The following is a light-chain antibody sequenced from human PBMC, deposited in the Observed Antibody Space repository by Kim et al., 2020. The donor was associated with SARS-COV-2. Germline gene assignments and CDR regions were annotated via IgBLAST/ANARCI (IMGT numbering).Light chain of an antibody. Sequence: DIQMTQSPSSLSESVGDRVTITCRASQGISNSLSWYQQKPGKVPKVLIYSASAWQSGVPSRSSGSGSGPDFTLTIISLQPEDVATYYCQKYNAAPWTFGEGTKVDIK. J-gene: IGKJ1*01. V-gene: IGKV1-27*01. CDR1: QGISNS. CDR2: SAS. CDR3: QKYNAAPWT.